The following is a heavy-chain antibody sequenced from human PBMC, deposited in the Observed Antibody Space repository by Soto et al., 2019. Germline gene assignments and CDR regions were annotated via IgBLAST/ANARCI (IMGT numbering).Heavy chain of an antibody. D-gene: IGHD4-4*01. CDR2: IKQDGSEK. V-gene: IGHV3-7*01. CDR3: ARVPRRNYLSFFFDY. J-gene: IGHJ4*02. Sequence: GWSLRLSCAASGFTFSSYWMSWVRQAPGKGLEWVATIKQDGSEKYYVDSVKGRLTISRDNAKNSLYLHMNSLRAEDTAGYDYARVPRRNYLSFFFDYWVQGILGTFPS. CDR1: GFTFSSYW.